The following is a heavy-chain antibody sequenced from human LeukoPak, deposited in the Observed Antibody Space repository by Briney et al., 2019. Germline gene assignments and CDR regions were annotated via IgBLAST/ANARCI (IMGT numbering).Heavy chain of an antibody. D-gene: IGHD3-22*01. CDR3: AKGRLNFDY. CDR2: ISYDGSNK. Sequence: GGSLRLSCAASGFTFSSYGMHWVRQAPGKGLEWVAVISYDGSNKYYADSVKGQFTISRDNSKNTLYLQMNSLRAEDTAVYYCAKGRLNFDYWGQGTLVTVSS. J-gene: IGHJ4*02. CDR1: GFTFSSYG. V-gene: IGHV3-30*18.